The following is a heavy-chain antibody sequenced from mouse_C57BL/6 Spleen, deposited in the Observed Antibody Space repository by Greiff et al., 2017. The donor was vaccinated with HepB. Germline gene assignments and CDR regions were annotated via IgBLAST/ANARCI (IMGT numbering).Heavy chain of an antibody. Sequence: VKLQQPGTELVKPGASVKLSCKASGYTFTSYWMHWVKQRPGQGLEWIGNINPSNGGTNYNEKFKSKATLTVDKSSSTAYMQLSSLTSEDSAVYYCARPLYGSSPYFDYWGQGTTLTVSS. D-gene: IGHD1-1*01. J-gene: IGHJ2*01. CDR3: ARPLYGSSPYFDY. CDR2: INPSNGGT. V-gene: IGHV1-53*01. CDR1: GYTFTSYW.